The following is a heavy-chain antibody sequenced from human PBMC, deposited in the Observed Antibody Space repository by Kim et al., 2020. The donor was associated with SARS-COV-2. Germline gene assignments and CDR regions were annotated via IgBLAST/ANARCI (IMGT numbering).Heavy chain of an antibody. J-gene: IGHJ1*01. V-gene: IGHV1-58*02. D-gene: IGHD5-12*01. CDR2: IVVGSGNT. Sequence: SVKVSCKASGFTFTSSAMQWVRQARGQRLEWIGWIVVGSGNTNYAQKFQERVTITRDMSTSTAYMELSSLRSEDTAVYYCAAEFRGGYSGYDGRGHEYFQHWGQGTLVTVSS. CDR3: AAEFRGGYSGYDGRGHEYFQH. CDR1: GFTFTSSA.